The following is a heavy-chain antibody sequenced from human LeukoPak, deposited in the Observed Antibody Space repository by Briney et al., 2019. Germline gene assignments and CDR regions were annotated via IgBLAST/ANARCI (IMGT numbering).Heavy chain of an antibody. CDR1: GSRFTSYW. D-gene: IGHD3-9*01. CDR2: IYPDDSDT. V-gene: IGHV5-51*01. J-gene: IGHJ4*02. CDR3: ARQADYNVLTVYHKGHLDY. Sequence: GASLKISFKGSGSRFTSYWIGWVRPMPGKGLEWMGIIYPDDSDTRSSPSFQGQVTISADKSITTDYLHWSSLQASATAMYYCARQADYNVLTVYHKGHLDYGGRGTRVSVSP.